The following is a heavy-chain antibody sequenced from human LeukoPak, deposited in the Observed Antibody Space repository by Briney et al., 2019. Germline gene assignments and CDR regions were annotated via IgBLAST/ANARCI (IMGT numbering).Heavy chain of an antibody. CDR1: GYTFTSYD. CDR3: ARDRGFYYYDSSGYQAFDY. D-gene: IGHD3-22*01. V-gene: IGHV1-8*01. J-gene: IGHJ4*02. CDR2: MNPNSGNT. Sequence: ASVKVSCKASGYTFTSYDINWVRQAPGQGLEWMGWMNPNSGNTGYAQKFQGRVTMTRNTSISTAYMELSSLRSEDTAVYYCARDRGFYYYDSSGYQAFDYWGQGTLVTVSS.